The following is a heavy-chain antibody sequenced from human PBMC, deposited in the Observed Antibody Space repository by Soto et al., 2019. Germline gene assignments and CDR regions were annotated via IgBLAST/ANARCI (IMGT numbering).Heavy chain of an antibody. J-gene: IGHJ5*02. Sequence: GGSLRLSCAASGFTFSSYSMNWVRQAPGKGLEWVSSISSSSSYIYYADSVKGRFTISRDNAKNSLYLQMNSLRAEDTAVYYCARDHFGIAAHNWFDPWGQGTLVPSPQ. CDR3: ARDHFGIAAHNWFDP. CDR2: ISSSSSYI. D-gene: IGHD6-25*01. CDR1: GFTFSSYS. V-gene: IGHV3-21*01.